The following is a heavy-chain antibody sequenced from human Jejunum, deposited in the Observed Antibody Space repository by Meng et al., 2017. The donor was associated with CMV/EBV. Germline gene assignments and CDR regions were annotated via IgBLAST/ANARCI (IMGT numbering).Heavy chain of an antibody. CDR2: IYSGGNK. CDR1: GFSVRDNC. Sequence: SGFSVRDNCMTWVRQAPGKGLEWVSVIYSGGNKYYADSVKGRFTISRDNPKNTLYLQMNSLRAEDTAVYYCARDYRGPYGSGSYFFDYWGQGTLVTVSS. J-gene: IGHJ4*02. V-gene: IGHV3-66*02. D-gene: IGHD3-10*01. CDR3: ARDYRGPYGSGSYFFDY.